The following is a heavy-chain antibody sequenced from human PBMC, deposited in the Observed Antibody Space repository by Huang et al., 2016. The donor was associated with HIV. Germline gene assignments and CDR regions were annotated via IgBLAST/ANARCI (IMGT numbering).Heavy chain of an antibody. J-gene: IGHJ4*02. V-gene: IGHV3-30-3*01. CDR3: ARSERSRYYFDY. Sequence: QVQLVESGGGVVQPGTSLSLSCAASGFTFSNYAMNWVRQGPGKVLEWVAVISKEGSTKYYAASVKGRFTISRDNSKKTVYLQMNSLRAEDTAVYYCARSERSRYYFDYWGQGTLVTVSS. CDR2: ISKEGSTK. CDR1: GFTFSNYA.